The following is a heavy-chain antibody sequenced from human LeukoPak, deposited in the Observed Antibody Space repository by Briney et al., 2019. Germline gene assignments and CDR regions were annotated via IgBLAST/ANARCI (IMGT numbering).Heavy chain of an antibody. CDR2: INPNSGGT. V-gene: IGHV1-2*02. CDR3: ASKGLWFGELLEPHAFDI. Sequence: GASVTVSCKASGYTFTGYYMHWVRQAPGQGLEWMGWINPNSGGTNYAQKFQGRVTMTRDTSIITAYMELSRLRSDDTAVYYCASKGLWFGELLEPHAFDIWGQGTMVTVSS. J-gene: IGHJ3*02. D-gene: IGHD3-10*01. CDR1: GYTFTGYY.